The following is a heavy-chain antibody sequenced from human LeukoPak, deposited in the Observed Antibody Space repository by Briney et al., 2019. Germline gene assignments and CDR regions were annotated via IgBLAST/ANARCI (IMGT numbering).Heavy chain of an antibody. CDR2: ISSDGNHK. J-gene: IGHJ5*02. Sequence: GGSLRLSCAASGFTFNSYSMNWVRQAPGKGLEWVAAISSDGNHKHFADSVRGRFTISRDNSKNTLFLQMNSLRPDDTAVYYCARDRLPPPGVYCFDPWGQGTLVTVSS. D-gene: IGHD5-12*01. CDR3: ARDRLPPPGVYCFDP. V-gene: IGHV3-30*03. CDR1: GFTFNSYS.